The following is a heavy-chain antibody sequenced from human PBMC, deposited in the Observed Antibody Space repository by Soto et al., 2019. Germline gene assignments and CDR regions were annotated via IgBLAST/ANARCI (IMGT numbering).Heavy chain of an antibody. Sequence: QLQLQESGSGLVKPSQTLSLTCAVSGGSISSGGYSWSWIRQPPGKGLEWIGYIYHSGSTYYNPSLKSRVTISVDRSKNQFSLKLSSVTAADTAVYYCARARPQMVYDSSGYSPYYFDYWGQGTLVTVSS. CDR2: IYHSGST. V-gene: IGHV4-30-2*01. J-gene: IGHJ4*02. CDR3: ARARPQMVYDSSGYSPYYFDY. CDR1: GGSISSGGYS. D-gene: IGHD3-22*01.